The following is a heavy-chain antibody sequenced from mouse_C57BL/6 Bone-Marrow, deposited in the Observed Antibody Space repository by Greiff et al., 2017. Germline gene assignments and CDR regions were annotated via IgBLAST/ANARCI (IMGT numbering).Heavy chain of an antibody. Sequence: EVKLVESGGDLVKPGGSLKLSCAASGFTFSSYGMSWVRQTPDKRLEWVATISSGGSYTYYPDSVKGRFTISRDNAKNTLYLQMSSLKAEETAMYYCARQGIYYYGSSYVFHVHYYAMDYWGQGTSVTVSS. CDR1: GFTFSSYG. CDR2: ISSGGSYT. D-gene: IGHD1-1*01. V-gene: IGHV5-6*01. CDR3: ARQGIYYYGSSYVFHVHYYAMDY. J-gene: IGHJ4*01.